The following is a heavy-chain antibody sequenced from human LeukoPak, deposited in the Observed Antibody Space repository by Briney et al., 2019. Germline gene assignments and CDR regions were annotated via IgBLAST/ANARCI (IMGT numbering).Heavy chain of an antibody. CDR1: GDSISSGSYY. J-gene: IGHJ3*02. V-gene: IGHV4-61*10. CDR2: IYSSGST. D-gene: IGHD3-3*02. CDR3: ARDLADADAFDI. Sequence: SETLSLTCTVSGDSISSGSYYWSWIRQPAGKGLEWIGRIYSSGSTNYNPSLKSRVTISVDTSKNQFSLKLSSVTAADTAVYYCARDLADADAFDIWGQGTMVTVSS.